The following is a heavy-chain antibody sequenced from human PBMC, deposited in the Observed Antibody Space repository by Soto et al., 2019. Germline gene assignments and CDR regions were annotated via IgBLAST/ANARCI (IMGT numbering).Heavy chain of an antibody. CDR3: AKDAQSYSSSLDH. J-gene: IGHJ5*02. CDR2: ISLRSDSI. V-gene: IGHV3-9*01. CDR1: GFTFDDYA. D-gene: IGHD6-6*01. Sequence: EVQLVESGGGLVQPGRSLRLSCGASGFTFDDYAMHWVRQAPGKGLEWVSGISLRSDSIGYADSVKGRVSISRDNAKKSLYLQMNSLRAEDTALYYCAKDAQSYSSSLDHWGQGTLVTVSS.